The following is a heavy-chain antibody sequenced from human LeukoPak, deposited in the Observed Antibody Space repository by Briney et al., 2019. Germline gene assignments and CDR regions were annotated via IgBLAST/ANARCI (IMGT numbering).Heavy chain of an antibody. D-gene: IGHD4-17*01. CDR1: GGSISSGDYY. Sequence: SRTLSLTCTVSGGSISSGDYYWSWIRQPPGKGLEWIGYIYYSGSTYYNPSLKSRVTISVDTSKNQFSLKLSSVTAADTAVYYCARAENGDYSVYWGQGTLVTVSS. CDR2: IYYSGST. V-gene: IGHV4-30-4*08. CDR3: ARAENGDYSVY. J-gene: IGHJ4*02.